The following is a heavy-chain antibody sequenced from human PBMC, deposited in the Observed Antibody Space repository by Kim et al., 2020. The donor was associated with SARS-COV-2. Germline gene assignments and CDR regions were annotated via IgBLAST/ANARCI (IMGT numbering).Heavy chain of an antibody. CDR2: IYHSGST. J-gene: IGHJ2*01. V-gene: IGHV4-30-2*01. D-gene: IGHD5-12*01. CDR3: AREVDSHWYFDL. Sequence: SETLSLTCAVSGGSINSDGYSWSWIRQPPGKGLEWIGYIYHSGSTDYNPSLRSRVTMSVDRSKNQFSLKLTSVTAADTTVYCCAREVDSHWYFDLWGRG. CDR1: GGSINSDGYS.